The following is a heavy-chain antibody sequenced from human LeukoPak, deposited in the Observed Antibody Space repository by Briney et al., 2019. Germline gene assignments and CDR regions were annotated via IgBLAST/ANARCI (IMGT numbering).Heavy chain of an antibody. V-gene: IGHV3-23*01. Sequence: GGSLRLSCAASGFTFSSYAMSWVRQAPGKGLEWVSAISGTGSSTYSADSVKGRFTISRDNAKNSLYLQMNSLRAEDTAVYYCARDLGYDSSGYYHYFDYWGQGTLVTVSS. CDR1: GFTFSSYA. J-gene: IGHJ4*02. CDR3: ARDLGYDSSGYYHYFDY. D-gene: IGHD3-22*01. CDR2: ISGTGSST.